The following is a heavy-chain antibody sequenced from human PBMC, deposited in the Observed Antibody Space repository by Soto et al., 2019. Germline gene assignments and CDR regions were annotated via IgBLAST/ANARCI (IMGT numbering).Heavy chain of an antibody. Sequence: SETLSLTCTVSGGSISSYYWSWIRQPPGKGLEWIGYIYYSGSTNYNPSLKSRVTISVDTSKSQFSLKLSSVTAADTAVYYSARAVGATYFDYWGQGTLVTVSS. V-gene: IGHV4-59*01. J-gene: IGHJ4*02. CDR2: IYYSGST. D-gene: IGHD1-26*01. CDR3: ARAVGATYFDY. CDR1: GGSISSYY.